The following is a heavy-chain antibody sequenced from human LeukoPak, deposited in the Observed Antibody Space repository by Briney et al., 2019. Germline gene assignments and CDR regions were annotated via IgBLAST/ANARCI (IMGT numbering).Heavy chain of an antibody. Sequence: SETLPVTCTVSGGSISSGGYYWSWIRQHPGKGLEWIGYIYYSGSTYYNPSLKSRVTISVDTSKNQFSLKLSSVTAADTAVYYCARVVSSIQLWSEDYLDYWGQGTLVTVSS. D-gene: IGHD5-18*01. CDR2: IYYSGST. CDR1: GGSISSGGYY. V-gene: IGHV4-31*03. CDR3: ARVVSSIQLWSEDYLDY. J-gene: IGHJ4*02.